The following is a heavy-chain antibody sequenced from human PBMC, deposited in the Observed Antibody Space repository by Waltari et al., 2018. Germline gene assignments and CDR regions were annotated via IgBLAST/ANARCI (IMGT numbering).Heavy chain of an antibody. V-gene: IGHV1-69*10. J-gene: IGHJ6*03. CDR1: GYTFTSYA. Sequence: QVQLVQSGSELKKPGASVKVSCKASGYTFTSYAMNWVRQAPGQGLEWMGGIIPILGIANYAQKFQGRVTITADKSTSTAYYCARDRFPQSLGHYMDVWGKGTMVTVSS. CDR2: IIPILGIA. D-gene: IGHD2-8*02. CDR3: V.